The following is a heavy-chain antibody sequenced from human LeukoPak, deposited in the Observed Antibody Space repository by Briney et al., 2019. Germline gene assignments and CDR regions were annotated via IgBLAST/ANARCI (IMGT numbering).Heavy chain of an antibody. Sequence: PSETLYLTCTVSGGSVSSSSYYWGWIRQPPGKGLEWIGSIYYSGSTYYNPSLKSRVTISVDTSKNQFSLKLSSVTAADTAVYYCAIQTSRYSGSYYVYFDYWGQGTLVTVSS. CDR3: AIQTSRYSGSYYVYFDY. V-gene: IGHV4-39*01. CDR2: IYYSGST. CDR1: GGSVSSSSYY. D-gene: IGHD1-26*01. J-gene: IGHJ4*02.